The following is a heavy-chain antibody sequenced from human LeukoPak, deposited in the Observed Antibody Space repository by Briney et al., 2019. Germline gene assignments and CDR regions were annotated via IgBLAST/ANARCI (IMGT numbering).Heavy chain of an antibody. J-gene: IGHJ4*02. CDR3: ARDALYYYDSSGYYYDSTY. CDR1: GGTFSSYA. CDR2: IIPILGIA. V-gene: IGHV1-69*04. D-gene: IGHD3-22*01. Sequence: ASVKVSCKASGGTFSSYAISWVRQAPGQGLEWMGRIIPILGIANYAQKFQGRVTITADKSTSTAYMVLSSLRSEDTAVYYCARDALYYYDSSGYYYDSTYWGQGTLVTVSS.